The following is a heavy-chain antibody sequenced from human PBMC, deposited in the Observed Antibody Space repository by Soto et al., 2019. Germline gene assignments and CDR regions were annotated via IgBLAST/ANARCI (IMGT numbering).Heavy chain of an antibody. CDR3: ARDQESLDIVVVPAALPLYIDV. CDR1: GYTFTSYG. D-gene: IGHD2-2*03. V-gene: IGHV1-18*01. J-gene: IGHJ6*03. Sequence: GASVKVSCKASGYTFTSYGISWVRQAPGQGLEWMGWISAYNGNTNYAQKLQGRVTMTTDTSTSTAYMELRSLRSDDTAVYYCARDQESLDIVVVPAALPLYIDVWGKGTTVTVSS. CDR2: ISAYNGNT.